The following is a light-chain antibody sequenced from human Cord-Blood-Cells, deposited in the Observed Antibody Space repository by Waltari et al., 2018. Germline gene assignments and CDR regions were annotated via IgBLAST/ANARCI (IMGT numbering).Light chain of an antibody. CDR2: RNN. CDR1: SSNIGSNY. J-gene: IGLJ1*01. CDR3: AAWDDSLSGLYV. Sequence: QSVLTQPPSASGTPGQRLTISCSGSSSNIGSNYVYWYQQLPGTAPKLLIYRNNQRPSGVPDRFSGSKSGTSASLAISGLRSEDEADYYCAAWDDSLSGLYVFGTGTKVTVL. V-gene: IGLV1-47*01.